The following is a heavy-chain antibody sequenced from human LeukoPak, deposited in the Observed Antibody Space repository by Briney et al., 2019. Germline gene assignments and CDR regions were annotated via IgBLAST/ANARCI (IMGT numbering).Heavy chain of an antibody. CDR3: VKSGTWADFDS. CDR1: GFTFSSYG. J-gene: IGHJ4*02. V-gene: IGHV3-64D*09. D-gene: IGHD3-10*01. CDR2: ISNKGGNT. Sequence: VQPGGSLRLSCSSSGFTFSSYGMHWVRQAPGEGLEDVSGISNKGGNTYYADSVKGRFTISRDNSKNTLHLQMSSLRADDTAVYYCVKSGTWADFDSWGQGTLVTGSS.